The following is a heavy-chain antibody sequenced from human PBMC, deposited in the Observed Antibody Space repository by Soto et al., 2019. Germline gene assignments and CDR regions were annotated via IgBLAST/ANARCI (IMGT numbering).Heavy chain of an antibody. V-gene: IGHV3-74*01. CDR2: INSEGTTT. Sequence: EVQLVESGGTLVQRGGSLRLSCAASGFTFSSYWMQWVRQAPGKGLVWVSRINSEGTTTTYADSVKGRFTISRDNAKNTLFWQMNSLRAEDTAVYYCGRAPGGTGIVDYWGQGTLVNVSS. CDR3: GRAPGGTGIVDY. J-gene: IGHJ4*02. CDR1: GFTFSSYW. D-gene: IGHD7-27*01.